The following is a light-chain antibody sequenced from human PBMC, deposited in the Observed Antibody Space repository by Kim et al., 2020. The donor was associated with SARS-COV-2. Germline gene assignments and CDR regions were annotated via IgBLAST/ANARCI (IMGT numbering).Light chain of an antibody. CDR3: QVWDSSSDHRV. CDR1: NIGSKS. Sequence: APGKTARITCGGNNIGSKSVHWYQQKPGQAPVLVIYYDSDRPSGIPERFSGSNSGNTATLTISRVEAGDEADYYCQVWDSSSDHRVFGEGTQLTVL. J-gene: IGLJ3*02. CDR2: YDS. V-gene: IGLV3-21*04.